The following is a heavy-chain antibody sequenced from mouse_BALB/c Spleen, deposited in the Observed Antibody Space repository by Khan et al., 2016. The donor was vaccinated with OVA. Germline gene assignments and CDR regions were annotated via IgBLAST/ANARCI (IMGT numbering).Heavy chain of an antibody. D-gene: IGHD2-2*01. Sequence: EVELVESGGGLVKPGGSLKLSCSASGFSFSSYAMSWVRQTPEKRLEWVATISTGGHYTFYSDSVKGRFTISRDNAKNTLYLQMSSLRSEDRATYYCARSLVDYHAMDYWGQGTSVTVSS. CDR3: ARSLVDYHAMDY. J-gene: IGHJ4*01. CDR2: ISTGGHYT. CDR1: GFSFSSYA. V-gene: IGHV5-9-3*01.